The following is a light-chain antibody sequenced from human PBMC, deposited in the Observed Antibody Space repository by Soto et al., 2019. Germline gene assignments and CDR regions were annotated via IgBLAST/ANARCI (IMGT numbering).Light chain of an antibody. CDR2: EVG. CDR3: SSLTTSFTYV. V-gene: IGLV2-14*01. J-gene: IGLJ1*01. Sequence: QSVLTQPASLSGSPGQSVAISCTGTSRDVGAYNYVSWYQPHLGKAPHIRLSEVGNRPSGVSARLSDSNSGNTASLPISGLPAADEADYYCSSLTTSFTYVFGTGTKVTVL. CDR1: SRDVGAYNY.